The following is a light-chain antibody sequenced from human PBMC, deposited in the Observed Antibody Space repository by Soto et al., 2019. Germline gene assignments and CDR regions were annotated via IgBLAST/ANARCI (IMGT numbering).Light chain of an antibody. J-gene: IGKJ3*01. Sequence: DIQMTQSPSSLSASVGDRVTITCRASQGIRNALGWYQQKPGRAPKRLIYAASSLQSGVPSRFSGSGSGTEFTLTISSLQPEDFATYYCQQVNSYPVTFGPGTKVDIK. V-gene: IGKV1-17*01. CDR2: AAS. CDR1: QGIRNA. CDR3: QQVNSYPVT.